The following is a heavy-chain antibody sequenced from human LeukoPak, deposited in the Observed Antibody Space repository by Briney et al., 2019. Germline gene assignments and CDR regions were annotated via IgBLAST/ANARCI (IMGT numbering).Heavy chain of an antibody. D-gene: IGHD6-19*01. J-gene: IGHJ4*02. Sequence: PSETLSLTCAVYGGSFSVYYWSWIRQPPGKGLEWIGETNHSGSTNYNPSLKSRVIISVDTSKNQFSLKVTSVTAADTAVYYCARGELQYSSGRYAVRVLDYWGQGTLVTVSS. CDR3: ARGELQYSSGRYAVRVLDY. V-gene: IGHV4-34*01. CDR2: TNHSGST. CDR1: GGSFSVYY.